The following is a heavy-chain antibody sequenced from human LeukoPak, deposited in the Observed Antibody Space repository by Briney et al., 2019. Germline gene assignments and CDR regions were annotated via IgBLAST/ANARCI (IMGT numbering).Heavy chain of an antibody. V-gene: IGHV3-48*03. J-gene: IGHJ4*02. CDR3: AAYSSGWYPIDY. D-gene: IGHD6-19*01. CDR1: GFTFSSYE. Sequence: GGSLRLSCAASGFTFSSYEMNWVRQAPGKGLEWVSYISSSGSTIYYADSVKGRFTISSDNAKNPLYLQMNSLRAEDTAVYYCAAYSSGWYPIDYWGQGTLVTVSS. CDR2: ISSSGSTI.